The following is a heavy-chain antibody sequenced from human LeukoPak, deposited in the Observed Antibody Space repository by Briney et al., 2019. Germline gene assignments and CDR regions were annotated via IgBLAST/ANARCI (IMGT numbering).Heavy chain of an antibody. CDR1: GFTLDDFA. J-gene: IGHJ4*02. CDR2: ISWNSGTL. Sequence: GGSLRLSCAASGFTLDDFAMHWVRQAPGKGLEWVSSISWNSGTLAYADSVKGRFTISRDNAKNSLYLQMNSLRAEDTALYYCAKDYIEYSSSSFWSYFDYWGQGTLVTVSS. CDR3: AKDYIEYSSSSFWSYFDY. D-gene: IGHD6-6*01. V-gene: IGHV3-9*01.